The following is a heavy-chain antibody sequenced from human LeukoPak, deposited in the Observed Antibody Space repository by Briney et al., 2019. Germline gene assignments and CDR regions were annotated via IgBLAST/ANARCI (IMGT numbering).Heavy chain of an antibody. Sequence: SETLSLTCTVSADSITTYYWSWIRQPPGKGLECIGYISYSGSTNYNPSLKSRVSLSMDTSKNQFSLKLSSVTAADTAVYYCARGGTSSWRYTKWFDPWGQGTLVTVSS. CDR3: ARGGTSSWRYTKWFDP. V-gene: IGHV4-59*01. D-gene: IGHD6-13*01. J-gene: IGHJ5*02. CDR1: ADSITTYY. CDR2: ISYSGST.